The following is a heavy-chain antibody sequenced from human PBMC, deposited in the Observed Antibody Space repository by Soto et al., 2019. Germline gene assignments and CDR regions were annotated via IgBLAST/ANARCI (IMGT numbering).Heavy chain of an antibody. D-gene: IGHD3-22*01. J-gene: IGHJ4*02. V-gene: IGHV4-59*08. CDR1: GASISNFY. Sequence: SETLSLTCTVSGASISNFYWSWIRQPPGEELEWIGYSYYSGSTNYNPSLKSRITISVDTSKTQFSLKLTSVTAADTAVYYCARLDSRGFFESWGQGTLVTVSS. CDR2: SYYSGST. CDR3: ARLDSRGFFES.